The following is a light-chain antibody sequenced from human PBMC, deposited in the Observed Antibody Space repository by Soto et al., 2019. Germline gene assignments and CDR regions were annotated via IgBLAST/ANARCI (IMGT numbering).Light chain of an antibody. CDR2: DVS. Sequence: LTQPASASGSPGQSITISCTGTSSDVGGYNYVSWYQQHPGKAPKLMIYDVSNRPSGVSNRFSGSKSGNTASLTISGLQAEDEADYYCSSYTSSSTYVFGTGTK. V-gene: IGLV2-14*01. CDR1: SSDVGGYNY. CDR3: SSYTSSSTYV. J-gene: IGLJ1*01.